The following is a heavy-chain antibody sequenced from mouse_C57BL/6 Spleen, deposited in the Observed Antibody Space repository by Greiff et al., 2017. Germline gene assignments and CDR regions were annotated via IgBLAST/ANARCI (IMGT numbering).Heavy chain of an antibody. CDR2: INYDGSST. CDR1: GFTFSDYY. J-gene: IGHJ4*01. Sequence: EVQLVESEGGLVQPGSSMKLSCTASGFTFSDYYMAWVRQVPEKGLEWVANINYDGSSTYYLDSLKSRFIISRDNAKNILYLQMSSLKSEDTATYYCARRRLYAMDYWGQGTSVTVSS. V-gene: IGHV5-16*02. CDR3: ARRRLYAMDY.